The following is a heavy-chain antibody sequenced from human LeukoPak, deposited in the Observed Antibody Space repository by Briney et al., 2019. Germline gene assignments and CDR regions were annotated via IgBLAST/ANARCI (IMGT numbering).Heavy chain of an antibody. V-gene: IGHV1-2*04. D-gene: IGHD6-13*01. CDR1: GYTFTGYY. CDR2: INPNSGGT. Sequence: ASVKVSCKASGYTFTGYYMHWVRQAPGQGLEWMGWINPNSGGTNYAQKFQGWVTMTRDTSISTAYMELRSLRSDDTAVYYCARVVAAAGYYYYYMDVWGKGTTVTVSS. CDR3: ARVVAAAGYYYYYMDV. J-gene: IGHJ6*03.